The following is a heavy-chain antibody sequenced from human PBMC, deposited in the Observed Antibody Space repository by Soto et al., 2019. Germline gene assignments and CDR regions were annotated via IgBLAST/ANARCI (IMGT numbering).Heavy chain of an antibody. V-gene: IGHV3-48*01. CDR1: GFTFSSYS. J-gene: IGHJ5*02. CDR2: ISSSSRTI. Sequence: GGSLRLSCAASGFTFSSYSMNWVRQAPGKGLEWVSYISSSSRTIYCADSVKGRFTISRGNAKNSLYLQMNSLRAEDTAVYYCAREWDGDGYNSGWFDPWGQGTLVTVSS. CDR3: AREWDGDGYNSGWFDP. D-gene: IGHD5-12*01.